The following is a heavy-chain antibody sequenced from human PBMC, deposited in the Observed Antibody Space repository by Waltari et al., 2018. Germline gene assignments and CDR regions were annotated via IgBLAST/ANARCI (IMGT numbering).Heavy chain of an antibody. CDR1: GFTFRSCA. D-gene: IGHD3-10*01. CDR2: ISYDGSSK. V-gene: IGHV3-30-3*01. CDR3: ARVKQPHKLYYYGMDV. J-gene: IGHJ6*02. Sequence: QVQLVESGGGVVQPGRSLRLSCAASGFTFRSCALHWVRQAPGKGLEWVAVISYDGSSKYYADSVKGRFTISRDNSKNTLYLQMNSLRAEDTVVFYCARVKQPHKLYYYGMDVWGQGTTVTVSS.